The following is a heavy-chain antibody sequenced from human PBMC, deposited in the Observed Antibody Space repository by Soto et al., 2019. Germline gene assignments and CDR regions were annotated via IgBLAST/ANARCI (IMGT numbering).Heavy chain of an antibody. D-gene: IGHD2-2*01. CDR3: ARGYCSSTSCYGDAFDI. Sequence: QVQLLQSGAEVKKPGSSVKVSCKASGGTFSSYAISWVRQAPGQGLEWMGGIIPIFGTANYAQKFQGRVTITADESTSTAYMELSSLRSEDTAVYYCARGYCSSTSCYGDAFDIWGQGTMVTVSS. CDR1: GGTFSSYA. V-gene: IGHV1-69*01. CDR2: IIPIFGTA. J-gene: IGHJ3*02.